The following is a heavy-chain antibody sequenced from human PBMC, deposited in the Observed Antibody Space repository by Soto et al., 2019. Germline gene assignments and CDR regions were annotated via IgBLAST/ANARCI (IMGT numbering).Heavy chain of an antibody. Sequence: GGSLRLSCAASGFTFSSYAMSWVRQAPGKGLEWVSAISGSGGSTYYADSVKGRFTISRDNSKNTLYLQMNSLRAEDTAVYYCAKDSGYIPGSYFYFDYWGQGTLVTVSS. D-gene: IGHD3-10*01. V-gene: IGHV3-23*01. J-gene: IGHJ4*02. CDR2: ISGSGGST. CDR3: AKDSGYIPGSYFYFDY. CDR1: GFTFSSYA.